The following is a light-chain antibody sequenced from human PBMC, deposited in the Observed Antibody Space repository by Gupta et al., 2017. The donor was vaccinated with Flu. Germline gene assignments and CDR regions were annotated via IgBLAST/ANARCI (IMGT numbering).Light chain of an antibody. CDR3: AAWDDTLNGYV. Sequence: QSVLTQPPSASGTPGQRVTIFCSGSTSNIGSNSVNWYQQLPATAPKLLIYSNTQRPSGVPGRFSGSKSGTSGSLAVSGLQSEDEADYYCAAWDDTLNGYVFGTGTKVTGL. V-gene: IGLV1-44*01. CDR2: SNT. CDR1: TSNIGSNS. J-gene: IGLJ1*01.